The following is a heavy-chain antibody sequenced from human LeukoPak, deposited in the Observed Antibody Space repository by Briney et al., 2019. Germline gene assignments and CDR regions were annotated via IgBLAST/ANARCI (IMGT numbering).Heavy chain of an antibody. CDR1: GFTFDDYA. V-gene: IGHV3-9*01. CDR2: ISWNSGSI. CDR3: AKDTAPDSGYSSSWRHGNAFDI. Sequence: GGSLRLSCAASGFTFDDYAMHWVRQAPGKGLEWVSGISWNSGSIGYADSVKGRFTISRDNAKNSLYLQMNSLRAEDTALYYCAKDTAPDSGYSSSWRHGNAFDIRGQGTMVTVSS. D-gene: IGHD6-13*01. J-gene: IGHJ3*02.